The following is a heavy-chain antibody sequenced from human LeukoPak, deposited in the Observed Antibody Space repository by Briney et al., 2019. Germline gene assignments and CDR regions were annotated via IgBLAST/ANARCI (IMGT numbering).Heavy chain of an antibody. V-gene: IGHV3-21*01. CDR2: ISSSSTYI. CDR3: ARGRGTTGTTEFDY. Sequence: GGSLRLSCAASGFTFSSYSMNWVRQAPGKGLEWVSSISSSSTYIYYADSLKGRFTISRDNAKNSLYLQMNSLRAEDTAVYYCARGRGTTGTTEFDYRGLGTLVTVSS. CDR1: GFTFSSYS. J-gene: IGHJ4*02. D-gene: IGHD1-1*01.